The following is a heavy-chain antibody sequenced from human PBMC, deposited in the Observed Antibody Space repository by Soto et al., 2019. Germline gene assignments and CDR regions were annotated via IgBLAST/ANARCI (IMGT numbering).Heavy chain of an antibody. D-gene: IGHD3-16*01. J-gene: IGHJ4*02. CDR2: ISFDESNK. CDR3: AKDDDVWAYNTGGGHYFDY. V-gene: IGHV3-30*18. Sequence: QVQLVESGGGVVQPGKSVRLSCAASGFSLRTYGMHWVRQVPGKGLEWVALISFDESNKYYVDSVKGRFTISRDTSKSTVYLQMDSLRPEDTAVYYCAKDDDVWAYNTGGGHYFDYWGPGTLVTVSS. CDR1: GFSLRTYG.